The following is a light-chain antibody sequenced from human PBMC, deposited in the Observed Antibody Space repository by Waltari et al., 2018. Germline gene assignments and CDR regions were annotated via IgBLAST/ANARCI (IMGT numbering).Light chain of an antibody. CDR3: QVWDSSSDHRV. Sequence: SYVLTQPPSVSVAPGQTARITCGGNKIGSKSVHWYQQKPGQAPVLVVYDDSDRPSGILERFSGSNSGTTATLTIGRVEAGDEADYYWQVWDSSSDHRVFGGGTKLTVL. J-gene: IGLJ3*02. CDR1: KIGSKS. V-gene: IGLV3-21*02. CDR2: DDS.